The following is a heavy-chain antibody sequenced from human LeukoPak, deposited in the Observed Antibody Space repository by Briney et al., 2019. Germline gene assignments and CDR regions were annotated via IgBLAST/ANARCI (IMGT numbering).Heavy chain of an antibody. D-gene: IGHD3-10*01. CDR3: AKEGYYGSGSSQFDY. Sequence: GGSLRLSCAASGFTFSSYAMSWVRQAPGKGLEWVSAISGSGGSTYYADSVKGRFTISRDNSKNTLYLQMNSLRAEHTAVYYCAKEGYYGSGSSQFDYWGQGTLVTVSS. V-gene: IGHV3-23*01. CDR1: GFTFSSYA. CDR2: ISGSGGST. J-gene: IGHJ4*02.